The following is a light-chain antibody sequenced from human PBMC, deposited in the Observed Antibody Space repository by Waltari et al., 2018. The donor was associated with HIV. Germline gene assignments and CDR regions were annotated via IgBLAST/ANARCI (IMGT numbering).Light chain of an antibody. Sequence: GQSITISCTGTSSDIGGYKYVSWFQQHPDKAPKLIIYEVSNRPSEISNRFSGSKSGNTASLTFSELQAEDEADYYCSSFTGTTALVFGGGTKLTVL. V-gene: IGLV2-14*01. CDR3: SSFTGTTALV. CDR1: SSDIGGYKY. J-gene: IGLJ3*02. CDR2: EVS.